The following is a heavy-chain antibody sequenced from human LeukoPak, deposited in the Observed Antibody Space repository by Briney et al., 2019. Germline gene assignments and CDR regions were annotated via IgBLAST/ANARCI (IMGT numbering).Heavy chain of an antibody. CDR2: TRYRGNT. CDR1: GDSIITSTYS. CDR3: ARGYDIDV. Sequence: SETLSLTCTVSGDSIITSTYSWGWIRQPPGKGLEWIGTTRYRGNTYYNPSLKSRVTISDDTSKNQFSLKLTSVTAADTALFFCARGYDIDVWGQGTTVTVS. J-gene: IGHJ6*02. V-gene: IGHV4-39*07.